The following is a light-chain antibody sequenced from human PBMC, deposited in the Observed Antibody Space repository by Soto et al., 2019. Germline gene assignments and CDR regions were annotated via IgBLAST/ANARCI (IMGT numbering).Light chain of an antibody. CDR2: DVS. CDR3: SSYTSSNTLVV. V-gene: IGLV2-14*01. Sequence: QSALTQPASVSGSPGQSITISCTGTSSDVGGFNDVSWYQQHPGKAPKLMISDVSNRPSGVSNRFSGSKSGNTASLTISGLQSEDEADYYCSSYTSSNTLVVFGGGTKLTVL. CDR1: SSDVGGFND. J-gene: IGLJ2*01.